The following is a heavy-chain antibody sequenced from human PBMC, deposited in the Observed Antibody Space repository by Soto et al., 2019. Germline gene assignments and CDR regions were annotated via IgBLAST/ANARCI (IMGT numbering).Heavy chain of an antibody. J-gene: IGHJ5*02. CDR1: GDTFNNYA. D-gene: IGHD3-10*01. Sequence: VKVSCKASGDTFNNYAISWVRQAPGQGLEWMGGIFPILGTATYTQKFQGRVTLTADESTSTAYMELSSLRSEDTAVYYCARDRGVYGSGSYYNWFDPWGQGTLVTVSS. CDR3: ARDRGVYGSGSYYNWFDP. V-gene: IGHV1-69*13. CDR2: IFPILGTA.